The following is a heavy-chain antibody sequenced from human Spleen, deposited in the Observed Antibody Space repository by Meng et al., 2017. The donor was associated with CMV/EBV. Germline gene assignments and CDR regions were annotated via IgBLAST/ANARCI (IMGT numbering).Heavy chain of an antibody. CDR2: ISSDGSGT. Sequence: ETLSLTCAASGFTFSTYWMHWVRQAPGKGLVWVSHISSDGSGTSYADSVKGRFTISRDNAKNTLYLQMNSLRAEDSAVYYCAKDRGAVAGPNLFYYYGTDVWGQGTTVTVSS. J-gene: IGHJ6*02. CDR1: GFTFSTYW. V-gene: IGHV3-74*01. CDR3: AKDRGAVAGPNLFYYYGTDV. D-gene: IGHD6-19*01.